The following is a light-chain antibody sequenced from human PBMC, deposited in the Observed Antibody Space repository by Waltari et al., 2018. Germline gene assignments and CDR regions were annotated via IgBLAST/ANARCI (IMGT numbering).Light chain of an antibody. Sequence: VVLTQSPLSLPVTPGQPASISCSSSQSLVYSDGNTYLHWFQQRPGQSPRPLLYKISNRDSGVPDRFSGSGSGTDFTLKISRVEAEDVGIYYCMHGGHWPYTFGQGTKLEIE. J-gene: IGKJ2*01. CDR2: KIS. V-gene: IGKV2-30*01. CDR3: MHGGHWPYT. CDR1: QSLVYSDGNTY.